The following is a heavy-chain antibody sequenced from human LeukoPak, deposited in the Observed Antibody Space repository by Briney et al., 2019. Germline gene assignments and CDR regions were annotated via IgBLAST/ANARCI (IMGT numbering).Heavy chain of an antibody. V-gene: IGHV3-74*01. J-gene: IGHJ6*03. Sequence: PGGSLRLSCAASGFTFSSYWMHWVRQAPGKGLVWVSRINSDGSSTSYADSVKGRFTISRDNAKNTLYLQMNSLRAEDTAVYYCARGYSGGSGTGYYYYYMDVWGKGTTVTFSS. CDR2: INSDGSST. CDR3: ARGYSGGSGTGYYYYYMDV. CDR1: GFTFSSYW. D-gene: IGHD3-10*01.